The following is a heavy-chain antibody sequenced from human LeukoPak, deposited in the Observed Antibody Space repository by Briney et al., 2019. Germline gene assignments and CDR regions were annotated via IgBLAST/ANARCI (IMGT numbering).Heavy chain of an antibody. J-gene: IGHJ4*02. CDR1: GFTFSSYV. CDR2: MSYDGSNK. V-gene: IGHV3-30-3*01. D-gene: IGHD2-2*01. CDR3: ARDHVVVPAAMAGGGWRSYYFDY. Sequence: PGGSLRLSCAASGFTFSSYVMTSVRQAPGKGLEWVAVMSYDGSNKYYADSVKGRFTISRDNSKNTLYLQMNSLRAEDTAVYYCARDHVVVPAAMAGGGWRSYYFDYWGQGTLVTVSS.